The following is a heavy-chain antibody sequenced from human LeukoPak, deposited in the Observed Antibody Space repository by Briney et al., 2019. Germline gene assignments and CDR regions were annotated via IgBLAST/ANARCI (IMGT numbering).Heavy chain of an antibody. Sequence: GGSLRLSCAASGFTFSSYAMSWVRQAPGKGLEWVSAITGTGGSTYYVASVKGRFTVSRDNSKNTLYLQMSSLRAEDTAMYYCAKVRDTRDWYKDTFDIWGQGTRVTVSS. CDR2: ITGTGGST. V-gene: IGHV3-23*01. CDR3: AKVRDTRDWYKDTFDI. J-gene: IGHJ3*02. CDR1: GFTFSSYA. D-gene: IGHD6-19*01.